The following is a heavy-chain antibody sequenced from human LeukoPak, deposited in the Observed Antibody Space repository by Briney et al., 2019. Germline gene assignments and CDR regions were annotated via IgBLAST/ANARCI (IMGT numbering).Heavy chain of an antibody. CDR1: GGSFSGYY. Sequence: SETLSLTCAVYGGSFSGYYWSWIRQPPGKGLEWIGEINHSRSTNYNPSLNSRGTISVDTSKNQFSLKLSSVTAADTAVYYCARAGYDYVWGSYRQHAFDIWGQGTMVTVSS. CDR3: ARAGYDYVWGSYRQHAFDI. D-gene: IGHD3-16*02. J-gene: IGHJ3*02. CDR2: INHSRST. V-gene: IGHV4-34*01.